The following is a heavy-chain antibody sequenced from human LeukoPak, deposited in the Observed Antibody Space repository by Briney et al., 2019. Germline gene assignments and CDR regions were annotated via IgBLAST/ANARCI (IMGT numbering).Heavy chain of an antibody. Sequence: GRSLRLSCAASGFTFSSYAMHWVRQAPGKGLEWVAVISYDGSNKYYADSVKGRFTISRDNSKNTLNLQMNSLRAEDTAVYYCAREGGEPWGQGTLVTVSS. CDR2: ISYDGSNK. CDR1: GFTFSSYA. CDR3: AREGGEP. D-gene: IGHD3-16*01. V-gene: IGHV3-30-3*01. J-gene: IGHJ4*02.